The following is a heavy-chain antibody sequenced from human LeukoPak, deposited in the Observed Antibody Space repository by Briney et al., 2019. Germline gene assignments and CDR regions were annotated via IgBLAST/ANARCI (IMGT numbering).Heavy chain of an antibody. V-gene: IGHV3-74*01. CDR3: ARSSGAGIAAAGLSD. D-gene: IGHD6-13*01. Sequence: PGGSLRLSCAASGFTFHSYWMHWVRQAPGKGLVWVSRIDNDGGSTTYADSVKGRFTISRDNAKNTLYLQMNSVRAEDTAVYYCARSSGAGIAAAGLSDWGQGTLVTVSS. J-gene: IGHJ4*02. CDR2: IDNDGGST. CDR1: GFTFHSYW.